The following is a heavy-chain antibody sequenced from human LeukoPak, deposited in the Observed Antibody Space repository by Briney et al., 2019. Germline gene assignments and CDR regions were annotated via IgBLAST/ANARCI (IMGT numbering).Heavy chain of an antibody. J-gene: IGHJ4*02. CDR3: ARMSPRYYYGSGGLLGSDY. Sequence: SQTLSLTCTVSGGSISSGDHYWTWIRQSPGKGLEWIGEIYHSGSTNYNPSLKSRVTISVDKSKNQFSLKLSSVTAADTAVYYCARMSPRYYYGSGGLLGSDYWGQGTLVTVSS. D-gene: IGHD3-10*01. CDR2: IYHSGST. CDR1: GGSISSGDHY. V-gene: IGHV4-30-2*06.